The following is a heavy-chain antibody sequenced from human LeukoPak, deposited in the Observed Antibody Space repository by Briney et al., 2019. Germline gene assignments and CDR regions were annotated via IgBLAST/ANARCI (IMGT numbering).Heavy chain of an antibody. J-gene: IGHJ5*02. V-gene: IGHV3-30*02. D-gene: IGHD2-2*01. CDR1: GFTFSSYG. CDR2: IRYDGSNK. Sequence: GGSLRLSCAAYGFTFSSYGMHWVRQAPGKGLEWVAFIRYDGSNKYYADSVKGRFTISRDNSKNTLYLQMNSLRAEDTAVYYCAKERECSSTSCYLPNWFDPWDQGTLVTVSS. CDR3: AKERECSSTSCYLPNWFDP.